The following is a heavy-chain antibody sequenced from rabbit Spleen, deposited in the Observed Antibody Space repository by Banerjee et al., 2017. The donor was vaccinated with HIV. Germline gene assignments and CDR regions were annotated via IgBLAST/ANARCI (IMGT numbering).Heavy chain of an antibody. J-gene: IGHJ4*01. D-gene: IGHD8-1*01. Sequence: QEQLVESGGGLVQPEGSLTLTCTASGFSFSSNYYMCWVRQAPGKGLEWIACIYTSSGGPWYASWVNGRFTISRSTSLNTVTLQMTSLTAADRATYFCARKYSGSRYYTGPYFNLWGQGTLVTVS. CDR2: IYTSSGGP. CDR1: GFSFSSNYY. V-gene: IGHV1S43*01. CDR3: ARKYSGSRYYTGPYFNL.